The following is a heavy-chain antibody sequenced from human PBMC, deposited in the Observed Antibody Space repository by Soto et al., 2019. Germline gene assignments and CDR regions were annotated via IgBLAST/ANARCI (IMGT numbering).Heavy chain of an antibody. V-gene: IGHV3-73*01. CDR1: DFDFKDSS. CDR2: IRDRAFSYAT. Sequence: EVLLVESGGGLVQPGGSLKLSCAASDFDFKDSSIHWVRQASAKGLEWVGRIRDRAFSYATAYAASVKGRFTISRDDSTNTAYLQMNSLKSQDTAIYYCTRLISAAQDYWGQGTLVTVSS. CDR3: TRLISAAQDY. J-gene: IGHJ4*02. D-gene: IGHD3-10*01.